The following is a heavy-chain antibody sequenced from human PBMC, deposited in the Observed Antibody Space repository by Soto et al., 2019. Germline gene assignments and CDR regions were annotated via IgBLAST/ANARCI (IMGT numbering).Heavy chain of an antibody. CDR1: GYTLTELS. V-gene: IGHV1-24*01. CDR3: ATDYSSSWSGKIEY. CDR2: FDPEDGET. J-gene: IGHJ4*02. Sequence: ASVKVSCKVSGYTLTELSMHWVRQAPGKGLEWMGGFDPEDGETIYAQKFQGRVTMTEDTSTDTAYMELSSLRSEDTAVYYCATDYSSSWSGKIEYWGQGTLVTVSS. D-gene: IGHD6-13*01.